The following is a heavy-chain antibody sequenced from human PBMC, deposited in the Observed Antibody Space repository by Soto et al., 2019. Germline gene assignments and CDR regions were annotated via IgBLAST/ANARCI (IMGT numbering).Heavy chain of an antibody. CDR2: INHVGGT. J-gene: IGHJ4*02. D-gene: IGHD6-13*01. CDR1: GGSFSGYY. V-gene: IGHV4-34*01. Sequence: QVQLQQWGAGPLKPSETLSLTCAVYGGSFSGYYWSWIRQPPGKGLEWIGEINHVGGTNYNPSLKSRLTISVDTSKNQFSLMVNSVTAADTAVYYCARGQKGYSSSWYVDWGQGTPVTVSS. CDR3: ARGQKGYSSSWYVD.